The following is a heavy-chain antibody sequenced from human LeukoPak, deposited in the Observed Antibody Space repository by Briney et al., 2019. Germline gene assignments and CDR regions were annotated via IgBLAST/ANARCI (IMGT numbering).Heavy chain of an antibody. Sequence: SETLSLTRTVSGGSISSYYWSWIRQPAGKGLQWIGRIYTSGSTNYNPSLKSRVTMSVDTSKNQFSLKLTSVTAADTAVYYCARAYYDTSGYPGWYFDLWGRGTLVTVSS. D-gene: IGHD3-22*01. CDR2: IYTSGST. CDR1: GGSISSYY. J-gene: IGHJ2*01. V-gene: IGHV4-4*07. CDR3: ARAYYDTSGYPGWYFDL.